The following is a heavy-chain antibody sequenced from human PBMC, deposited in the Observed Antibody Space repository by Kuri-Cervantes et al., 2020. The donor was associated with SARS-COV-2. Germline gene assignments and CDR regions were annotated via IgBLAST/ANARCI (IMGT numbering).Heavy chain of an antibody. CDR3: ARDIAVASGYHFDY. CDR1: GGSFSGYY. Sequence: SETLSLTCAVYGGSFSGYYWSWIRQPPGKGLEWIGEINHSGSTNYNPSLKSRVTISVDTSKNQFSLKLSSVTAADTAVYYCARDIAVASGYHFDYWGQGTLVTDSS. J-gene: IGHJ4*02. V-gene: IGHV4-34*01. D-gene: IGHD6-19*01. CDR2: INHSGST.